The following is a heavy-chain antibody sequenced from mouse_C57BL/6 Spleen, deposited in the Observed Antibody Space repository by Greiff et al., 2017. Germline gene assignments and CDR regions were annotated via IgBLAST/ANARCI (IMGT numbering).Heavy chain of an antibody. CDR3: ARGSPDPNRQLRLRNYAMDY. CDR2: ILPGSGST. J-gene: IGHJ4*01. D-gene: IGHD3-2*02. V-gene: IGHV1-9*01. CDR1: GYTFTGYW. Sequence: QVQLQQSGAELMKPGASVKLSCKATGYTFTGYWIEWVKQRPGHGLEWIGEILPGSGSTNYNEKFKGKATFTADTSSNTAYMQLSSLTTEDSAIYYCARGSPDPNRQLRLRNYAMDYWGQGTSVTVSS.